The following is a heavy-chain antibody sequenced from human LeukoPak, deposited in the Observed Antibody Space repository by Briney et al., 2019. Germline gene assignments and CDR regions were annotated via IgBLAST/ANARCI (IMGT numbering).Heavy chain of an antibody. CDR1: GGSISSTNYY. J-gene: IGHJ4*02. D-gene: IGHD2-15*01. V-gene: IGHV4-39*01. CDR2: IYYSGSS. CDR3: ARRRQEGGRNYHYVDC. Sequence: PSETLSLTCTVSGGSISSTNYYWDWIRQPPGKGLEWIGTIYYSGSSACTPSLKSRVTISVDTSKNQFSLKLNSVTAADTAVYYCARRRQEGGRNYHYVDCWGQGTLVTVSS.